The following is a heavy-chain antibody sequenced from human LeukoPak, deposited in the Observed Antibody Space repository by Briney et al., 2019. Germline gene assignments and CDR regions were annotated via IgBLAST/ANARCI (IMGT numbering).Heavy chain of an antibody. Sequence: GGSLRLSCAASGFTFSSYAMSWVRQAPGKGLEWASAISGSGSRTYYADSVKGRFTISRSNSKNTLYLQMNSLRAEDTAVYYCAKDRVVVPAAIGYYYGMDVWGKGTTVTVSS. CDR2: ISGSGSRT. CDR1: GFTFSSYA. J-gene: IGHJ6*04. V-gene: IGHV3-23*01. D-gene: IGHD2-2*02. CDR3: AKDRVVVPAAIGYYYGMDV.